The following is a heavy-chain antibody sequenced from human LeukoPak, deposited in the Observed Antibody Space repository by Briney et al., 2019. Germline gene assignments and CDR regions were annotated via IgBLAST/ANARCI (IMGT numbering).Heavy chain of an antibody. CDR2: MNPNSGNT. D-gene: IGHD6-13*01. V-gene: IGHV1-8*01. CDR3: ARYSSSWYFNYYYYGMDV. Sequence: ASVKVSCKASGYTFTSYDINWVRQATGQGLEWMGWMNPNSGNTGYAQKFQSRVTMTRNTSISTAYMELSSLRSEDTAVYYCARYSSSWYFNYYYYGMDVWGQGTTVTVSS. CDR1: GYTFTSYD. J-gene: IGHJ6*02.